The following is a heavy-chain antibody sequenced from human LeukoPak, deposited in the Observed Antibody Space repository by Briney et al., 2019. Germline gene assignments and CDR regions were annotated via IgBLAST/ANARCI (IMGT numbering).Heavy chain of an antibody. CDR1: GGSFSGYY. J-gene: IGHJ4*02. CDR2: INHSGST. V-gene: IGHV4-34*01. Sequence: SETLSLTCAAYGGSFSGYYWSWIRQPPGKGLEWIGEINHSGSTNYNPSLKSRVTISVDTSKNQFSLKLSSVTAADTAVYYCARGSPGAEMATIGLVDFDYWGQGTLVTVSS. D-gene: IGHD5-24*01. CDR3: ARGSPGAEMATIGLVDFDY.